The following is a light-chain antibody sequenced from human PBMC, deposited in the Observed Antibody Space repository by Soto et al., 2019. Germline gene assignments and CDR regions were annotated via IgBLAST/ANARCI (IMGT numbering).Light chain of an antibody. CDR2: GNS. J-gene: IGLJ1*01. CDR1: SAKIGAGYD. Sequence: QSVLTQPPSVSGAPGQSVTIACTWSSAKIGAGYDVHWYQQLPGTAPKLLIYGNSNRPSGVPDRFSGSKSGTSASLAITGLQAEDEADYYCQSYDSSLSGYVFGTGTKVTVL. CDR3: QSYDSSLSGYV. V-gene: IGLV1-40*01.